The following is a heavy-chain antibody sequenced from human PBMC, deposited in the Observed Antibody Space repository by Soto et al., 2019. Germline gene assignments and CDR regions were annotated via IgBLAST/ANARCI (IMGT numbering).Heavy chain of an antibody. V-gene: IGHV3-74*01. J-gene: IGHJ6*02. CDR1: EFTFSSYW. CDR2: INGDGSVT. Sequence: EVQLVESGGALFQPGGSLRLSCAASEFTFSSYWMHWVRKPPGTGLVWVSRINGDGSVTNYADSVKGRFTISRDNAKNTVYLQMNSLRAEDTAVYYCARESGMNGMDVWAQGTTVTVSS. CDR3: ARESGMNGMDV.